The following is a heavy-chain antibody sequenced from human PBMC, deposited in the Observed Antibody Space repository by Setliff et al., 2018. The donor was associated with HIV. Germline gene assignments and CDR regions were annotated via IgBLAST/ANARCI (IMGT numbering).Heavy chain of an antibody. CDR3: AKDSRRGDAYNVGVFDF. V-gene: IGHV3-23*01. Sequence: GGSLRLSCAASGFTFSTYGMGWVRQAPGKGLEWGSVFGASSTTYYADSVKGRFTISKDTSKNTPYLQMNSLNAEDTAIYYCAKDSRRGDAYNVGVFDFWGQGTMVTVSS. D-gene: IGHD3-10*01. J-gene: IGHJ3*01. CDR1: GFTFSTYG. CDR2: FGASSTT.